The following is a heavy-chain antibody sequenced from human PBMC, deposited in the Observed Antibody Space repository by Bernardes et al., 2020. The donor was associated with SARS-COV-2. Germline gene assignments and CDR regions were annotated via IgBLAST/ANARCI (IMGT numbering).Heavy chain of an antibody. CDR3: ARHPRTGPSNV. Sequence: SESLSLSSPVSGCYLTGNGQYCGLVVQPPGKRLEWIGAVSDSGNTYYNPSLESRLSIFVDTSKNQFSLNLSSVTAADTAVYYCARHPRTGPSNVWGQGTTVTVSS. CDR2: VSDSGNT. D-gene: IGHD2-8*02. CDR1: GCYLTGNGQY. J-gene: IGHJ6*02. V-gene: IGHV4-39*01.